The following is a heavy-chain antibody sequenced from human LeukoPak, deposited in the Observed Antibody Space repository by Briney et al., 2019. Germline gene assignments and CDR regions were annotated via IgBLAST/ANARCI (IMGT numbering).Heavy chain of an antibody. J-gene: IGHJ6*02. CDR1: GGTFSSYA. D-gene: IGHD3-10*01. Sequence: ASVKVSCKASGGTFSSYAISWVRQAPGQGLEWMGGIIPIFGTANYAQKFQGRVTITADESTSTAYMELSSLRSEDTAVYYCASGGPYYYYHGMDVWGQGTTVTVSS. CDR2: IIPIFGTA. V-gene: IGHV1-69*13. CDR3: ASGGPYYYYHGMDV.